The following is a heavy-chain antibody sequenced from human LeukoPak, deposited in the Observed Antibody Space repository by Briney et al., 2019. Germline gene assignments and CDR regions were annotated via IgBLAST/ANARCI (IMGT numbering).Heavy chain of an antibody. CDR3: ARDLKQWLADYYYMDV. CDR1: GGSISSYY. D-gene: IGHD6-19*01. CDR2: IYTSGST. Sequence: PSETLSLTCTVSGGSISSYYWSWIRQPAGKGLEWIGRIYTSGSTNYNPSLKSRVTMSVDTSKNQFSLKLSSVTAADTAVYYCARDLKQWLADYYYMDVWGKGTTVTVSS. J-gene: IGHJ6*03. V-gene: IGHV4-4*07.